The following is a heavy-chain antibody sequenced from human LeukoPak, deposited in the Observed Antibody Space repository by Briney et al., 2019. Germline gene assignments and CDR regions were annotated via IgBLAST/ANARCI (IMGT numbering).Heavy chain of an antibody. CDR3: ARETVVVPAARLLYYYYGMDV. J-gene: IGHJ6*04. CDR1: GYTFTSYG. V-gene: IGHV1-18*04. Sequence: GASVKVSCTASGYTFTSYGISWVRQAPGQGLEWMGWISAYNGNTNYAQKLQGRVTMTTDTSTSTAYMELRSLRSDDTAVYYCARETVVVPAARLLYYYYGMDVWGKGTRVTVSS. CDR2: ISAYNGNT. D-gene: IGHD2-2*01.